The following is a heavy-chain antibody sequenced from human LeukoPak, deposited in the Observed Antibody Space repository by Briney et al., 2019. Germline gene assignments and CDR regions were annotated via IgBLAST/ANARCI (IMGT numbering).Heavy chain of an antibody. Sequence: GGSLRLSCAASGFTFSRYSMNWVRQAPGKGLVWVSHINSDGSSTSYADSVKGRFTISRDNAKNTLYLQMNSLRAEDTAVYYCARDPAYYDSSGLTDYWGQGTLVTVSS. CDR3: ARDPAYYDSSGLTDY. J-gene: IGHJ4*02. CDR1: GFTFSRYS. CDR2: INSDGSST. V-gene: IGHV3-74*01. D-gene: IGHD3-22*01.